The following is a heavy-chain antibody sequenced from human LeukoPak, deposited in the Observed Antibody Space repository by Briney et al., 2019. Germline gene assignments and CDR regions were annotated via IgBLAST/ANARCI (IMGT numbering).Heavy chain of an antibody. CDR3: ARGWERGAFDI. CDR1: GFTFSSYS. J-gene: IGHJ3*02. Sequence: GGSLRLSCAASGFTFSSYSMNWVRQAPGKGLEWVSSISSSSSYIYYADSVKGRFTISRDNAKNSLYPQMNSLRAEDTAVYYCARGWERGAFDIWGQGTMVTVSS. CDR2: ISSSSSYI. D-gene: IGHD1-26*01. V-gene: IGHV3-21*01.